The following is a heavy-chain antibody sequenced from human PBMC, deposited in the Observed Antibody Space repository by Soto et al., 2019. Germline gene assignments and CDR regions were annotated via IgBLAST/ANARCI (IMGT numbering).Heavy chain of an antibody. Sequence: EVQLVESGGGLVQPGGSLKLSCAASGFTFSGSAMHWVRQASGKGLEWVGRIRSKANSYATAYAASVKGRFTISRDDSKNTAYLQMNSLKTEDTAVYYCTCEEPAIAAAGTLWRETPQFDPWGQGTLVTVSS. CDR2: IRSKANSYAT. D-gene: IGHD6-13*01. V-gene: IGHV3-73*02. CDR3: TCEEPAIAAAGTLWRETPQFDP. J-gene: IGHJ5*02. CDR1: GFTFSGSA.